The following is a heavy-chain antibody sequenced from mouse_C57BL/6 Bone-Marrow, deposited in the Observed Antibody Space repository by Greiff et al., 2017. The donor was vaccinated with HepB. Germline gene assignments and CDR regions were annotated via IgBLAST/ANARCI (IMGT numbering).Heavy chain of an antibody. J-gene: IGHJ3*01. CDR3: ARWGYSNFFAY. Sequence: EVKLVESGGGLVQPGGSLSLSCAASGFTFTDYYMSWVRQPPGKALEWLGFIRNKANGYTTEYSASVKGRFTISRDNSQSILYLQMNALRAEDSATYYCARWGYSNFFAYWGQGTLVTVSA. V-gene: IGHV7-3*01. CDR2: IRNKANGYTT. D-gene: IGHD2-5*01. CDR1: GFTFTDYY.